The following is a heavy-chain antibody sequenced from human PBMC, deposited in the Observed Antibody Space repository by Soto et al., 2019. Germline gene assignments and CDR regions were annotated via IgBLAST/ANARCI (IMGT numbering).Heavy chain of an antibody. CDR3: ARDSDLVATNKLDY. CDR2: INPNSGGT. V-gene: IGHV1-2*04. D-gene: IGHD5-12*01. J-gene: IGHJ4*02. CDR1: GYTFTGYY. Sequence: GASVKVSCKASGYTFTGYYMHWVRQAPGQGLEWMGWINPNSGGTNYAQKFQGWVTMTRDTSISTAYMELSRLRSDDTAVYYCARDSDLVATNKLDYWGQGTLVTVPQ.